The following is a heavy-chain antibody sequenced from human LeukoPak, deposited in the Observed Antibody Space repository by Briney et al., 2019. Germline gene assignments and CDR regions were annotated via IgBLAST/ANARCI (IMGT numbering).Heavy chain of an antibody. CDR3: ARGGGMVRGVIGY. Sequence: GASVKVSCKASGSTFTGYYMHWVRQAPGQGLEWMGWINPNSGGTNYAQKFQGRVTMTRDTSISTAYMELSRLRSEDTAVYYCARGGGMVRGVIGYWGQGTLVTVSS. CDR2: INPNSGGT. J-gene: IGHJ4*02. CDR1: GSTFTGYY. D-gene: IGHD3-10*01. V-gene: IGHV1-2*02.